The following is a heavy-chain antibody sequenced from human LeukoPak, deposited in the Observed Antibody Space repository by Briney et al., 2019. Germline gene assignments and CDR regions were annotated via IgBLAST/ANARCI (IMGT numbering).Heavy chain of an antibody. CDR3: ARAAGLRLGELSPDY. J-gene: IGHJ4*02. D-gene: IGHD3-16*02. V-gene: IGHV1-46*01. CDR1: GYTFTSYY. Sequence: GASVKVSCNASGYTFTSYYMHWVRQAPGQGLEWMGIINPSGGSTSYAQKFQGRVTMTRDTSTSTVYMELSSLRSEDTAVYYCARAAGLRLGELSPDYWGQGTLVTVSS. CDR2: INPSGGST.